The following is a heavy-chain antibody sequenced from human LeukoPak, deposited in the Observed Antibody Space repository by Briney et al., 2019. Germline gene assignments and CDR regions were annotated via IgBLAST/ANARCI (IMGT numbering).Heavy chain of an antibody. Sequence: PGGSLRLSCAASGFTFSSYDMHWVRQATGKGLEWVSAIGSAGDTYYPGSVKGRFTISRENAKNTLLLQMNSLRAEDTAVYYCARPQVNDYGDCGIWGQGTMVAVSS. CDR2: IGSAGDT. J-gene: IGHJ3*02. V-gene: IGHV3-13*01. CDR1: GFTFSSYD. D-gene: IGHD4-17*01. CDR3: ARPQVNDYGDCGI.